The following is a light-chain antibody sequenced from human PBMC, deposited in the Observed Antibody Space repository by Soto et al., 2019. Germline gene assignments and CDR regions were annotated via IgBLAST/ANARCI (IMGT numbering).Light chain of an antibody. CDR3: QQYTSYS. J-gene: IGKJ1*01. CDR2: HAS. V-gene: IGKV1-5*01. Sequence: DSQMTQSPATLPASVGDRVTITCRASQSISNWLAWYQQKAGTAPKVLIYHASDLQSGVPSRFSGSGSGTEFTLTISSLQPDDFATYYCQQYTSYSFGQGTKVDIK. CDR1: QSISNW.